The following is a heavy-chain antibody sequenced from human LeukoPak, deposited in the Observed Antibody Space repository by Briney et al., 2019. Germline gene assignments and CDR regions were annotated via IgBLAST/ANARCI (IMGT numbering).Heavy chain of an antibody. V-gene: IGHV3-21*01. D-gene: IGHD6-19*01. CDR1: GFTFSSYS. CDR3: ASPLAVAGREDY. CDR2: ISSSSSYI. Sequence: GGSLRLSCAASGFTFSSYSMNWVRQAPGKGLEWVSSISSSSSYIYYADSVKGRFTISRDNAKNSLYLQMNSLRAEDTAVYYCASPLAVAGREDYWDQGTLVTVSS. J-gene: IGHJ4*02.